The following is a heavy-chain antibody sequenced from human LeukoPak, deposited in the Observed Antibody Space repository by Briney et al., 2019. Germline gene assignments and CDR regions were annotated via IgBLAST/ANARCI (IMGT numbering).Heavy chain of an antibody. D-gene: IGHD5-18*01. CDR1: GGSISSYY. V-gene: IGHV4-59*08. Sequence: SETLSLTCTVSGGSISSYYWSWIRQPRGKGLEWIGYIYYSGSTNYNPSLKSRVTISVDTSKNQFSLKLSSVTAADTAVYYCARHMGLGYSYGYPYFDYWGQGTLVTVSS. CDR3: ARHMGLGYSYGYPYFDY. J-gene: IGHJ4*02. CDR2: IYYSGST.